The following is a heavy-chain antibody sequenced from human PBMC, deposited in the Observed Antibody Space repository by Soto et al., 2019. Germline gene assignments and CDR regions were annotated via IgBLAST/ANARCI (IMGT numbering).Heavy chain of an antibody. J-gene: IGHJ4*02. CDR2: IIPIFGTA. CDR1: GGTFSSYA. D-gene: IGHD1-1*01. Sequence: QVQLLQSGAEVKKPGSSVKVSCKASGGTFSSYAISWVRQAPGKGLEWMGGIIPIFGTANYAQKFQGRVTITADESKSTDYMELSSLRSEDTAVYYCARPRQPRCRAYYLDYWGQGTLVTVSS. V-gene: IGHV1-69*01. CDR3: ARPRQPRCRAYYLDY.